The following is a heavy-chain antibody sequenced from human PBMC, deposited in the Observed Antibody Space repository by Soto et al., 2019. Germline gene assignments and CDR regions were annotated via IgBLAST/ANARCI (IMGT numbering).Heavy chain of an antibody. D-gene: IGHD2-21*02. CDR3: TKVYCGGDCAPTACFDY. J-gene: IGHJ4*02. Sequence: GWPLRLSCAASGFTFSSYAMSWVRPAPGKGLEWVSAISDSGGSTYYEDSVKGRFTISRDNSKNTLYLQMNSLRAEDTAVYYCTKVYCGGDCAPTACFDYCGQGTLVTVSA. V-gene: IGHV3-23*01. CDR1: GFTFSSYA. CDR2: ISDSGGST.